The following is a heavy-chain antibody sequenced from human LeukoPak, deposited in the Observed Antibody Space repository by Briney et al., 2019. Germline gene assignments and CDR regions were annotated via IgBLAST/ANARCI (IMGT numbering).Heavy chain of an antibody. CDR1: GGSISSSSYY. Sequence: SETLSLTCTVSGGSISSSSYYWGWIRQPPGKGLEWIGRIYYSGSTYYNPSLKSRVTISVDTSKNQFSLKLSSVTAADTAVYYCARGGGAAAGTRHGNWFDPWGQGTLVTVSS. CDR3: ARGGGAAAGTRHGNWFDP. V-gene: IGHV4-39*07. CDR2: IYYSGST. J-gene: IGHJ5*02. D-gene: IGHD6-13*01.